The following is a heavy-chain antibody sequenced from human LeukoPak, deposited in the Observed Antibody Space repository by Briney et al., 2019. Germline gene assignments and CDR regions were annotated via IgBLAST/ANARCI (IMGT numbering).Heavy chain of an antibody. CDR3: ARGDSRLWDYYYGMDV. J-gene: IGHJ6*02. CDR2: INPSGGST. D-gene: IGHD3-22*01. V-gene: IGHV1-46*01. CDR1: GYTFTSYY. Sequence: ASVKVSCKASGYTFTSYYMHWVRQAPGQGREGMGIINPSGGSTSYAQKFQGRVTMTRDPSTSTVYMELSSLRSEATAVYYCARGDSRLWDYYYGMDVWGQGTTVTVSS.